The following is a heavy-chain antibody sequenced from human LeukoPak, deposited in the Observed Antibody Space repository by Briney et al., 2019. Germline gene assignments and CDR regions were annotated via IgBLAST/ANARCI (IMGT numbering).Heavy chain of an antibody. V-gene: IGHV3-21*01. CDR2: ISSSSSYI. D-gene: IGHD3-9*01. Sequence: GGSLRLSCAASGFTFSSYSMNWVRQAPGKGLEWVSSISSSSSYIYYADSVKGRFTISRDNAKNSLYLQMNSLRAEDTAVYYCARDMTRYQGYMDVWGKGATVTVSS. CDR1: GFTFSSYS. CDR3: ARDMTRYQGYMDV. J-gene: IGHJ6*03.